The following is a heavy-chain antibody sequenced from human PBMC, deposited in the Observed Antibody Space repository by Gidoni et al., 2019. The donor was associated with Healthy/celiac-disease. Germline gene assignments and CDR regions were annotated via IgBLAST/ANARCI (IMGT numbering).Heavy chain of an antibody. V-gene: IGHV1-69*01. Sequence: VQLVQSGAEVKKPGSSVQVSCKSSGDTFSSYAISWVRQAPGQGLEWMGGIIPIFGTANYAQKFQGRVTITADESTSTAYMELSSLRSEDTAVYYCARDVNDYGVVRYLSGLDPWGQGTLVTVSS. D-gene: IGHD4-17*01. CDR3: ARDVNDYGVVRYLSGLDP. J-gene: IGHJ5*02. CDR1: GDTFSSYA. CDR2: IIPIFGTA.